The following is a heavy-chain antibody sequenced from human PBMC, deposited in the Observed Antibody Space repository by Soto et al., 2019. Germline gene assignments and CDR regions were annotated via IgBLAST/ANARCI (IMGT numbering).Heavy chain of an antibody. Sequence: PGGSLRLSCAASGLTFSSYAMSWVRQAPGKTLEWVSHISNSGRSTKYADSVKGRFTISRDNSKNTLYLQMNSLRAEDTAIYYCAKYALAYYYFWSWVQVXLVTVSS. J-gene: IGHJ4*02. CDR3: AKYALAYYYFWS. V-gene: IGHV3-23*01. CDR2: ISNSGRST. D-gene: IGHD3-3*01. CDR1: GLTFSSYA.